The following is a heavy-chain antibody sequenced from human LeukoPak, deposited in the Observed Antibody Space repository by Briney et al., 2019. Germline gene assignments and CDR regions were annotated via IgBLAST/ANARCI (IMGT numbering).Heavy chain of an antibody. D-gene: IGHD2-2*01. J-gene: IGHJ4*02. CDR2: INHSGST. CDR1: VGSFSGYY. Sequence: SETLSLTWAVYVGSFSGYYWSWIRQPPGKGLEWIGEINHSGSTNYNPSLKSRVTISVDTSKNQFSLKLSSVTAADTAVYYCARVEGVVPAATFDYWGQGTLVTVST. V-gene: IGHV4-34*01. CDR3: ARVEGVVPAATFDY.